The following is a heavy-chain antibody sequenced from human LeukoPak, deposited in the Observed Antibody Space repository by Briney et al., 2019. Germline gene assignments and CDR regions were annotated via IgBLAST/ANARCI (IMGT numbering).Heavy chain of an antibody. Sequence: GGSLRLSCAASGFSFSSYWMSWVRQAPGKGLEWVANIKFDGSEKYYVDSVKGRFTISRDNAKDSLYLQMNNLRAEDTAVYHCARNRGLDNWGQGTLVTVSS. D-gene: IGHD3-16*01. CDR3: ARNRGLDN. V-gene: IGHV3-7*01. CDR2: IKFDGSEK. CDR1: GFSFSSYW. J-gene: IGHJ4*02.